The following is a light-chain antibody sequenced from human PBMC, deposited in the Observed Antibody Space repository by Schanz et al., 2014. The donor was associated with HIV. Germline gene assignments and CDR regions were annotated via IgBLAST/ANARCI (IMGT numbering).Light chain of an antibody. J-gene: IGLJ3*02. CDR1: SGHSSYA. CDR3: QTWGAGVRV. V-gene: IGLV4-69*01. Sequence: QPVLTQSPSASASLGASVKLTCTLSSGHSSYAIAWHQQHPEKGPRFLMKLKSDGSHTKGDGIPERFSGSSSGAERYLTISSLQSDDEADYYCQTWGAGVRVFGGGTKLTVL. CDR2: LKSDGSH.